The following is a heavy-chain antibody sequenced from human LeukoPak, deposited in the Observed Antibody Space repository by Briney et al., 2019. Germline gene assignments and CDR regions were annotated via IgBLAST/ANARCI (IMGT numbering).Heavy chain of an antibody. CDR1: GGSISSGSYY. D-gene: IGHD3-3*01. J-gene: IGHJ4*02. CDR2: IYTSGST. Sequence: SETLSLTCTVSGGSISSGSYYWSWIRQPAGKGLEWIGRIYTSGSTNYNPSLKSRVTMSLDTSKNQFSLRLNSVTAADTAVYYCARVPLRFLEPFDYWGQGTLVTVSS. V-gene: IGHV4-61*02. CDR3: ARVPLRFLEPFDY.